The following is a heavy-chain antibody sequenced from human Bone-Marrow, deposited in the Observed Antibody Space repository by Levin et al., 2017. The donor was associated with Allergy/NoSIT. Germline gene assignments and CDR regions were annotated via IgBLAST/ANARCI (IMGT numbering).Heavy chain of an antibody. CDR3: ARDLQATDSSGWGRPYDY. CDR2: ITSISSTT. CDR1: GFTFSSYA. V-gene: IGHV3-48*02. Sequence: GGSLRLSCVASGFTFSSYAMNWVRQAPGKGLEWISYITSISSTTYYADSVKGRFTISRDNAKNSLYLQMNSLRDEDTAVYYCARDLQATDSSGWGRPYDYWGQGTLVSVSS. J-gene: IGHJ4*02. D-gene: IGHD3-22*01.